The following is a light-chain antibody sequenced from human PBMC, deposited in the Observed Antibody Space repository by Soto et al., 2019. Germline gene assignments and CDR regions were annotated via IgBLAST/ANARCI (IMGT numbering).Light chain of an antibody. V-gene: IGKV1-33*01. Sequence: IQMTQSPSSLSASVGDRVTITCQASQDISNYLNWYQQKPGKAPKLLIYDASNLETGVPSRFSGSGSGTDFTFTISSLQPEDIATYYCQQYDILPITFGQVRRLAVK. CDR3: QQYDILPIT. CDR1: QDISNY. J-gene: IGKJ5*01. CDR2: DAS.